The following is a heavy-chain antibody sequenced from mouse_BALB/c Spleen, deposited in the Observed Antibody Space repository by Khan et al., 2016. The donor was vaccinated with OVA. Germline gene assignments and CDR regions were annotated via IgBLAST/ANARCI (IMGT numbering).Heavy chain of an antibody. CDR2: IIYTGYT. CDR3: ARSTYRYAFVY. D-gene: IGHD2-12*01. CDR1: GDSITSGY. J-gene: IGHJ3*01. Sequence: EVKLQESGPSLVKPSQTLSLTCSVTGDSITSGYWNWIRKFPENKLEYMGYIIYTGYTYYNPSLQSRLSITRHTSKNQYYLQLNSVTDEDTATYYCARSTYRYAFVYWGQGTLVTVSA. V-gene: IGHV3-8*02.